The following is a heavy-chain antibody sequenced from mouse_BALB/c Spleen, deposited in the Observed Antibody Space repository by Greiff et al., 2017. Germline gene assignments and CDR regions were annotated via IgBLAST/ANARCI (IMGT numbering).Heavy chain of an antibody. D-gene: IGHD2-4*01. Sequence: EVQLQESGGGLVKPGGSLKLSCAASGFTFSSYAMSWVRQSPEKRLEWVAEISSGGSYTYYPDTVTGRFTISRDNAKNTLYLEMSNLRSEDTAMYYSARVGGGIYYDYDDLAYWGQGTLVTVSA. CDR3: ARVGGGIYYDYDDLAY. CDR1: GFTFSSYA. J-gene: IGHJ3*01. V-gene: IGHV5-9-4*01. CDR2: ISSGGSYT.